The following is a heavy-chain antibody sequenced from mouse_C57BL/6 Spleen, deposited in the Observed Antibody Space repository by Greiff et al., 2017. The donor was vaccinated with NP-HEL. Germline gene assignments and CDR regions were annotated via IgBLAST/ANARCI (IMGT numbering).Heavy chain of an antibody. V-gene: IGHV1-9*01. CDR3: ARTWPITTVVPYEYIDD. CDR2: ILPGSGSN. CDR1: GYTFTGYW. D-gene: IGHD1-1*01. J-gene: IGHJ1*03. Sequence: VQLQESGAELMKPGASVKLSCKASGYTFTGYWIEWVQQRPGHGLEWIGEILPGSGSNTYNEKLSGKGTFTVDTSSNTAYMQISSLTTEDSASYDCARTWPITTVVPYEYIDDWGKGTTVTVSS.